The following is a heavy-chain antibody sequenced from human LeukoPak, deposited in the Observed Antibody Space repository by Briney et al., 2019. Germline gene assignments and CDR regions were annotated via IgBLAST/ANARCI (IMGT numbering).Heavy chain of an antibody. CDR1: GFTFSSYS. D-gene: IGHD5-24*01. J-gene: IGHJ3*02. Sequence: GGSLRLSCAASGFTFSSYSMNWVRQAPGKGLEWVSSIGGSSSSIYYADSVKGRFTISRDNAKNSLYLQMNSLRAEDTAVYYCAREQFEAFDIWGQGTMVTVSS. CDR3: AREQFEAFDI. CDR2: IGGSSSSI. V-gene: IGHV3-21*01.